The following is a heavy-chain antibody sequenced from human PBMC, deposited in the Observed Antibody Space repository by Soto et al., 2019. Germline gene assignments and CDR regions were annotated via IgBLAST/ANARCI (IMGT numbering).Heavy chain of an antibody. Sequence: ASVKVSCKTSGYTFTNYFIHWVRQAPGQGLEWMGIINPSADSTNYAQKFQGRVTVTRDTSTSTVYMELRRLRSEDTAVYYCVREYGGSRVFDYWGQGTPVTV. CDR2: INPSADST. CDR1: GYTFTNYF. J-gene: IGHJ4*02. D-gene: IGHD1-26*01. V-gene: IGHV1-46*01. CDR3: VREYGGSRVFDY.